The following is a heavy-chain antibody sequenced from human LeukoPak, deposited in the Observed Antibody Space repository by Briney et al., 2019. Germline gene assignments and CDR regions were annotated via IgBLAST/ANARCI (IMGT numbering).Heavy chain of an antibody. D-gene: IGHD5-12*01. V-gene: IGHV4-59*01. CDR2: IYYSGST. CDR3: ARTNYLVATITRYYYYYMDV. CDR1: GASISNYY. Sequence: SETLSLTCTVSGASISNYYWSWIRQPPGKGLEWIGYIYYSGSTNYNPSLKSRVTISVDTSKNQFSLKLSSVTAADTAVYYCARTNYLVATITRYYYYYMDVWGKGTTVTVSS. J-gene: IGHJ6*03.